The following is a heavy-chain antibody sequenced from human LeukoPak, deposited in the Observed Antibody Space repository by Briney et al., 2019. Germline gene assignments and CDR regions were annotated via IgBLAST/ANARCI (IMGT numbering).Heavy chain of an antibody. D-gene: IGHD3-10*01. CDR3: AKDRGTVRGVTCDY. J-gene: IGHJ4*02. CDR2: VSGSGVTR. V-gene: IGHV3-23*01. CDR1: GFTFSRFA. Sequence: GGSLRLSCAASGFTFSRFAIGWVRQAPGKRLEWVSTVSGSGVTRYYADSVKGRFTVSRYNSKNTLYLQMNSLRAEDTAVYSCAKDRGTVRGVTCDYWGQGTLITVSS.